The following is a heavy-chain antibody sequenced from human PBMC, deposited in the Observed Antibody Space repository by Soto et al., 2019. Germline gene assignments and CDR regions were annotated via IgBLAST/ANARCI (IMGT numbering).Heavy chain of an antibody. CDR1: GFTFSSYG. CDR2: ISYDGSNK. Sequence: QVQLVESGGGVVQPGRSRRLSCAASGFTFSSYGMHWVRQAPGKGLEWVAVISYDGSNKYYADSVKGRFTISRDNSKNTLYLQMNSLRAEDTAVYYCAKDLAAAGTGGRREFDYWGQGTLVTVSS. V-gene: IGHV3-30*18. D-gene: IGHD6-13*01. J-gene: IGHJ4*02. CDR3: AKDLAAAGTGGRREFDY.